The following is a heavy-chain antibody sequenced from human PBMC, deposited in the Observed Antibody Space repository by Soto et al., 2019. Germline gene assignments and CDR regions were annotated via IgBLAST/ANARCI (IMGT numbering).Heavy chain of an antibody. Sequence: QVQLQESGPGLVKPSETLSLTCTVSGGSVSSSYWSWVRQPAGKGLEWIGRIHTRGIINYNPSLTGRVTMSVDTSKNQFFLRLSSVTAVDTGVYYCARGHSSRSGYYDVAWGQGTLVTVSS. D-gene: IGHD3-22*01. CDR1: GGSVSSSY. CDR2: IHTRGII. V-gene: IGHV4-4*07. CDR3: ARGHSSRSGYYDVA. J-gene: IGHJ5*02.